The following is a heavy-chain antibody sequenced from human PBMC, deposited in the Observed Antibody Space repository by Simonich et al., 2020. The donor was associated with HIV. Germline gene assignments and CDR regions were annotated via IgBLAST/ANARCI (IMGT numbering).Heavy chain of an antibody. D-gene: IGHD1-26*01. J-gene: IGHJ5*02. CDR2: VNPNSGGT. Sequence: QVQLVQSGAEVKKPGASVRVSCKASGYTFTGYYIHWVRQAPGQGLEDMGWVNPNSGGTNYGKKFQGRVNMTRDTSISTAYMELSRLESDDTAMYYCARGVDSGSYFWFDPWGQGTLVTVSS. CDR1: GYTFTGYY. CDR3: ARGVDSGSYFWFDP. V-gene: IGHV1-2*02.